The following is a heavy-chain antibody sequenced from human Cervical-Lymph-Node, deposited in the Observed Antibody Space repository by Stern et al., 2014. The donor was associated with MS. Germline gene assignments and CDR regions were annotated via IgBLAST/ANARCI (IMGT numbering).Heavy chain of an antibody. CDR1: GGTFSSYP. Sequence: QMQLVQSGAEVKKPGSSVKVSCKASGGTFSSYPINWVRQAPGQGLEWMGGIIPMFGTAKYAQKFQGRVTITADEPTSTAYMELSSLRSEDTAVYYCASPVTLTVGAMDVWGQGTTVTVSS. V-gene: IGHV1-69*01. CDR3: ASPVTLTVGAMDV. D-gene: IGHD4-17*01. J-gene: IGHJ6*02. CDR2: IIPMFGTA.